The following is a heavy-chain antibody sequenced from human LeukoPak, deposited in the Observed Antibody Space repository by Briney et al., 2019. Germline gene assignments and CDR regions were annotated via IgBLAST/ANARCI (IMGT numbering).Heavy chain of an antibody. J-gene: IGHJ3*02. CDR2: ISAYNGNT. Sequence: ASVKVSCKASGYTFTSYGISWVRQAPGQGLEWMGWISAYNGNTNYAQKLQGRVTMTTDTSTSTAYMELRSLRSDDTAVYYCARDHSSSWYYGAFDIWGQGTMVTVPS. V-gene: IGHV1-18*01. D-gene: IGHD6-13*01. CDR3: ARDHSSSWYYGAFDI. CDR1: GYTFTSYG.